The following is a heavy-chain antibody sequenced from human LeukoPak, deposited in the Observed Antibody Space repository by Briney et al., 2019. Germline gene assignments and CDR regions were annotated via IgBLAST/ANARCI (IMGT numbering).Heavy chain of an antibody. CDR3: ARHREDIVVVPFDY. CDR1: GGSISSSSYY. CDR2: IYYSGNT. D-gene: IGHD2-2*01. J-gene: IGHJ4*02. Sequence: SETLSLTCTVSGGSISSSSYYWGWIRQPPGKGLEWIGSIYYSGNTYCNPSLKSRVTISVDKSKNQFSLRLSSVTAADTAVYYCARHREDIVVVPFDYWGQGTLVTVPS. V-gene: IGHV4-39*01.